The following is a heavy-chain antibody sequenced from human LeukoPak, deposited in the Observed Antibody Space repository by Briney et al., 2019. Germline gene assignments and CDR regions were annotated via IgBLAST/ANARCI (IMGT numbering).Heavy chain of an antibody. Sequence: GGSLRLSCVASGFTFSSNGMHWVRQAPGKGLEWVTFIQYDGSKKYYADSVKGRFTISRDNSKNTLYLEMNSLRAEDTAVYYCAKDGNYYEESTYYFDYWGQGTLVTVSS. CDR3: AKDGNYYEESTYYFDY. CDR1: GFTFSSNG. V-gene: IGHV3-30*02. D-gene: IGHD3-22*01. CDR2: IQYDGSKK. J-gene: IGHJ4*02.